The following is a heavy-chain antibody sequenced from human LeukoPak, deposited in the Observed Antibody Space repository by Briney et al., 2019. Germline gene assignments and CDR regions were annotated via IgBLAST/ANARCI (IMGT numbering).Heavy chain of an antibody. CDR1: GGSISSYY. V-gene: IGHV4-59*08. CDR3: ARQGYYYDSSGYYLPVTNKRSAFDY. CDR2: VYYTGST. D-gene: IGHD3-22*01. J-gene: IGHJ4*02. Sequence: KPSETLSLTCTVSGGSISSYYWSWIRQPPGKGLEWIGYVYYTGSTNYNPSLNSRVTMSIDTSKNQFSLRLSSVTAADTAVYYCARQGYYYDSSGYYLPVTNKRSAFDYWGQGTLVTVSS.